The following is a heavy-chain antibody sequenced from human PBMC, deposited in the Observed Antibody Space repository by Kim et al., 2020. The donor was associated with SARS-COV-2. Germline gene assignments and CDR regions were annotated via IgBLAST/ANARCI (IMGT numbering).Heavy chain of an antibody. J-gene: IGHJ4*02. V-gene: IGHV1-69*01. D-gene: IGHD6-19*01. Sequence: QKFQGRVTITADEATSKAYMELSSLRSEDAAVYYCASGGGNIAVAGEFDYWGQGTLVTVSS. CDR3: ASGGGNIAVAGEFDY.